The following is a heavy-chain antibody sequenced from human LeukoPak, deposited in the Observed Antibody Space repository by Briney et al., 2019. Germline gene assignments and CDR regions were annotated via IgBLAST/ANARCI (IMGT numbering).Heavy chain of an antibody. CDR3: VRHDGRGGATMGSLDS. Sequence: SETLSLTCTVSGGSISSSSYYWGWFRQPPGKGLEWIGSIYYSGSTYYNPSLKSRVTISVDTSKNQFSLQLTSVTAADTAVYYCVRHDGRGGATMGSLDSWGQGSLVTVSS. CDR1: GGSISSSSYY. CDR2: IYYSGST. D-gene: IGHD5-12*01. J-gene: IGHJ4*02. V-gene: IGHV4-39*01.